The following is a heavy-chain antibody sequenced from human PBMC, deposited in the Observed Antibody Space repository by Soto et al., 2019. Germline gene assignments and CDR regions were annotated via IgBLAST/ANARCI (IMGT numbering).Heavy chain of an antibody. D-gene: IGHD5-18*01. Sequence: GGSLRLSCAASGFIFNNYAMTWVRQAPGKGLEWVPTVTASGGGTFYANSVKGRFTISRDNSRNTLHLQMSSLRVEDTALYYCAKALVPALTAKFGYWGQGTLVTVSS. J-gene: IGHJ4*02. CDR2: VTASGGGT. CDR1: GFIFNNYA. V-gene: IGHV3-23*01. CDR3: AKALVPALTAKFGY.